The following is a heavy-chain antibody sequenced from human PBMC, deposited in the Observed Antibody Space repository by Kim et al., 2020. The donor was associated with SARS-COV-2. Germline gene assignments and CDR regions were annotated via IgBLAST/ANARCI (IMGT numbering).Heavy chain of an antibody. CDR2: SNAGNGNT. J-gene: IGHJ4*02. CDR3: AGENAYCSSTSCHFDY. Sequence: ASVKVSCKASGYTFTSYAMHWVRQAPGQRLEWMGWSNAGNGNTKYSQKFQGRVTITRDTSASTAYMQLSSLRSEDTAVYYCAGENAYCSSTSCHFDYWGQGTLVTVSS. D-gene: IGHD2-2*01. CDR1: GYTFTSYA. V-gene: IGHV1-3*01.